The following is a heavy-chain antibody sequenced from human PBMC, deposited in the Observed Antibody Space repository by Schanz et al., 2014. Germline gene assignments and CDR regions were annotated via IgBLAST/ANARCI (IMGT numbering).Heavy chain of an antibody. CDR2: INTNNGDP. V-gene: IGHV7-4-1*02. D-gene: IGHD3-22*01. Sequence: QVQLVQSGPEVKKPGASVRLSCKASGYNFNRHDISWVRQAPGQGLEWMGWINTNNGDPTYAQGFTGRFVFSLDTSVSTAYLQISSLKADDTAVYYCAREDYLDSSGYSCGYWGQGALVIVS. CDR3: AREDYLDSSGYSCGY. CDR1: GYNFNRHD. J-gene: IGHJ4*02.